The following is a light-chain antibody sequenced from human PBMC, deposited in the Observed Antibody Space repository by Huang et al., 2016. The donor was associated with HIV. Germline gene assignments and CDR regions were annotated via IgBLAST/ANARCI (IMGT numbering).Light chain of an antibody. J-gene: IGKJ4*01. CDR2: CAS. V-gene: IGKV1D-8*01. CDR1: QVISNY. Sequence: VIWMTQSPSLLSASAGDEVTITCRMSQVISNYLAWYQQKPGKAPDLLIYCASTLRSGVPSRFSGSGSGTDITLTISDLQSEDFAIYYCQQYYSIPLTFGGGTKVEIK. CDR3: QQYYSIPLT.